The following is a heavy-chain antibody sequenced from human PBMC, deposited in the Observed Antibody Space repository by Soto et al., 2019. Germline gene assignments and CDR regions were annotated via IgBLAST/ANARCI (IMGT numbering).Heavy chain of an antibody. CDR3: ARALGSSPPSR. Sequence: PSETLSLTCAVSGGSFRGFYWTWIRQSPGKGLEWLGDINHVGITNYNPSLKSRVSIPVDTSKSQFSLKLTSVTAADTAVYYCARALGSSPPSRWGQGTLVTVSS. CDR2: INHVGIT. V-gene: IGHV4-34*01. D-gene: IGHD6-6*01. J-gene: IGHJ4*02. CDR1: GGSFRGFY.